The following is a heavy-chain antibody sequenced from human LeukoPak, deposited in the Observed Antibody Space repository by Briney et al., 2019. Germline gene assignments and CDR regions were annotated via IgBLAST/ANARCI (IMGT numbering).Heavy chain of an antibody. CDR2: IIPIFGTA. D-gene: IGHD3-9*01. CDR1: GGTFSSYA. CDR3: ARDALRYFDWLYY. V-gene: IGHV1-69*06. J-gene: IGHJ4*02. Sequence: SVKVSWKASGGTFSSYAISWVRQAPGQGLEWMGGIIPIFGTANYAQKFQGRVTITADKSTSTAYMELSSLRSEDTAVYYCARDALRYFDWLYYWGQGTLVTVSS.